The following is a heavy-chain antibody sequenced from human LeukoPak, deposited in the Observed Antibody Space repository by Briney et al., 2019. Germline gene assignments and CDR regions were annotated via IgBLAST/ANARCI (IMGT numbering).Heavy chain of an antibody. V-gene: IGHV3-49*04. CDR2: IRRKAHGGTT. Sequence: GGSRRLSCTSSGFTFGDYAMSWVRQAPGKGLEWVSFIRRKAHGGTTEYAASVKGRFPSSRDDSESIAYLQMNSLKTEDTAVYFCTRVTYYYDNSGYFHFDSWGQGSLVTVSS. CDR1: GFTFGDYA. D-gene: IGHD3-22*01. CDR3: TRVTYYYDNSGYFHFDS. J-gene: IGHJ4*02.